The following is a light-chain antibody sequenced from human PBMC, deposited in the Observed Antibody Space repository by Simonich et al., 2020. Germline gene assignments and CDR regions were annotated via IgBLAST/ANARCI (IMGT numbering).Light chain of an antibody. J-gene: IGLJ2*01. Sequence: QSALTQPPSASGSPGQSVTISCTGNSSDGGGYNNVSWYQQHPGKAPKLLIYEVSKRPSGVPDRFSGSKSGNTASLTVAGLQAEDEADYYCSSYAGSNNLVFGGGTKLTVL. V-gene: IGLV2-8*01. CDR2: EVS. CDR1: SSDGGGYNN. CDR3: SSYAGSNNLV.